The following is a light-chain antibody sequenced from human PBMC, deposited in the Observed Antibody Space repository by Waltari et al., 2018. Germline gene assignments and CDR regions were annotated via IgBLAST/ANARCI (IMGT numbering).Light chain of an antibody. CDR2: WAS. Sequence: DIVMTQSPDSLAVSLGERATINCKSSQGILDGSNNRNSLAWYQQKPGQSPNLLIYWASTRASGVPDRFSGSASGTDFSLTISSLQAEDVAVYYCQQYYRVPLTFGGGTKIEIK. J-gene: IGKJ4*01. CDR1: QGILDGSNNRNS. V-gene: IGKV4-1*01. CDR3: QQYYRVPLT.